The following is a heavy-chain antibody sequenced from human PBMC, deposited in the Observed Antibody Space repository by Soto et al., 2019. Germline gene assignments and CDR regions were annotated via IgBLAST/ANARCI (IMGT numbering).Heavy chain of an antibody. CDR2: ISSTTNYI. Sequence: PGGSLRLSCAASGFTFTRYSMNWVRQAPGKGLEWVSSISSTTNYIYYGDSMKGRFTISRDNAKNSLYLEMNSLRAEDTAVYYCARESEDLPSNFDYWGQGTLVTVSS. V-gene: IGHV3-21*06. CDR1: GFTFTRYS. CDR3: ARESEDLPSNFDY. J-gene: IGHJ4*02.